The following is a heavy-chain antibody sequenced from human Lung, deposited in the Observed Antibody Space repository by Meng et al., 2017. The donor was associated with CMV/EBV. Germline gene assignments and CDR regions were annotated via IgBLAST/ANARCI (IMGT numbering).Heavy chain of an antibody. CDR1: GYTFTAHY. CDR3: ARVNNWGQDY. CDR2: IHPHRGDT. D-gene: IGHD7-27*01. V-gene: IGHV1-2*02. J-gene: IGHJ4*02. Sequence: ASVKVSCKASGYTFTAHYFHWVRQALGQGLEWMGWIHPHRGDTNYAQQFQGRVTLTRDTSINTGYMELTRLTSDDTAVYYCARVNNWGQDYWGQGTLVTVSS.